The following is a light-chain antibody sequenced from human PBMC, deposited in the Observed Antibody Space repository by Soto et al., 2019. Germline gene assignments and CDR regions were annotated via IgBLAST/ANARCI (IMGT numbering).Light chain of an antibody. CDR1: QGITNY. CDR3: QQGHTFPWT. V-gene: IGKV1-39*01. J-gene: IGKJ1*01. Sequence: DIQMTQSPSSLSASVGDRVTITCRASQGITNYLNWYQQKLGQAPRLLIYAASTLESGVPSRFSGSGSETDFTLSITSRQPEDFATYYCQQGHTFPWTFGQGTKV. CDR2: AAS.